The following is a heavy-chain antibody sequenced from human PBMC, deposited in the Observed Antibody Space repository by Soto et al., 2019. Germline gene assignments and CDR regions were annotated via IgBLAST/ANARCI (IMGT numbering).Heavy chain of an antibody. CDR1: GFTFDNYA. CDR3: AKAQDSSGYYGDAFDI. V-gene: IGHV3-9*01. CDR2: ISWNSGSL. Sequence: EVQLVESGGGLVQPGRSLRLSCAASGFTFDNYAMHWVRQAPGKGLEWVSGISWNSGSLGYADSVKGRFTISRDNAKNSLYLQMNSLRTEDTALYYCAKAQDSSGYYGDAFDIWGQGTLVTVSS. J-gene: IGHJ3*02. D-gene: IGHD3-22*01.